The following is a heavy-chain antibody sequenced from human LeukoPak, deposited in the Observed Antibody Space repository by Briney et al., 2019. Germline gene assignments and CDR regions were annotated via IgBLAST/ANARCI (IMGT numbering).Heavy chain of an antibody. CDR3: ARDPLTTVTTKGGLYYYYYMDV. V-gene: IGHV1-69*13. CDR2: IIPIFGTA. D-gene: IGHD4-17*01. CDR1: GGTFSSYA. Sequence: SVKVSCKASGGTFSSYAISWVRQAPGQGLEWMGGIIPIFGTANYAQKFQGRVTITADESTSTAYMELSRLRSDDTAVYYCARDPLTTVTTKGGLYYYYYMDVWGKGTTVTISS. J-gene: IGHJ6*03.